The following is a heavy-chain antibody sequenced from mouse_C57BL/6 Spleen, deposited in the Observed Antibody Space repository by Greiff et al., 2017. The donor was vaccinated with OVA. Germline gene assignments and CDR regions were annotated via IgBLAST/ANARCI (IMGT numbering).Heavy chain of an antibody. Sequence: EVKLVASGGGLVKPGGSLKLSCAASGFTFSDYGMHWVRQAPEKGLEWVAYISSGSSTIYYADTVKGRFTISRDNAKNTLFLQMTSLRSEDTAMYYCESGDYYGSDYARDYWGQGTSVTVSS. CDR1: GFTFSDYG. J-gene: IGHJ4*01. CDR2: ISSGSSTI. CDR3: ESGDYYGSDYARDY. D-gene: IGHD1-1*01. V-gene: IGHV5-17*01.